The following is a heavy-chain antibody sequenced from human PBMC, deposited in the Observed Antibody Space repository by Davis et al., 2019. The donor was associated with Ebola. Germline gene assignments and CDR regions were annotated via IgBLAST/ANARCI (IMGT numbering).Heavy chain of an antibody. CDR1: GGTFSSYA. Sequence: SVKVSCKASGGTFSSYAISWVRQAPGQGLEWMGGIIPIFGTANYAQKFQGRVTITADESTSTAYMELSSLRSEDTAVYYCARGYCSGGSCYWGSYYYYMDVWGKGTTVTVSS. J-gene: IGHJ6*03. V-gene: IGHV1-69*13. CDR3: ARGYCSGGSCYWGSYYYYMDV. D-gene: IGHD2-15*01. CDR2: IIPIFGTA.